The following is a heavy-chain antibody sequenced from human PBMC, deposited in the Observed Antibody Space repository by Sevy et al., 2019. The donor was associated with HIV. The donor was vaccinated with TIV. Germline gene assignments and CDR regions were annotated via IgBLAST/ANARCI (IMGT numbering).Heavy chain of an antibody. CDR1: GFTFSDYY. V-gene: IGHV3-11*01. CDR2: ISSSGSTI. D-gene: IGHD6-13*01. Sequence: GGSLRLSCAASGFTFSDYYMSWIRQAPGKGLEWVSYISSSGSTIYYADSVKGRFTISRDNAKNSLYLQMNSLRAEDTAVYYCARDIASGSSSWYHPIYYYYYYMDVWGKGTTVTVSS. J-gene: IGHJ6*03. CDR3: ARDIASGSSSWYHPIYYYYYYMDV.